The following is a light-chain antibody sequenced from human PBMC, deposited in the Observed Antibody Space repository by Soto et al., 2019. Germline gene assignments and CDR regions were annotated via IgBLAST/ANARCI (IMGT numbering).Light chain of an antibody. CDR3: QQYNNWTVS. Sequence: EVVLTQSPDTLSLPPGERATISCRASQSISSYLAWYQKKPGQDPRILIYDASSRATGIPARFSGSGSGTEFNLTISRLQSEDFAVYNCQQYNNWTVSFGQGTKVDI. J-gene: IGKJ1*01. V-gene: IGKV3D-15*01. CDR2: DAS. CDR1: QSISSY.